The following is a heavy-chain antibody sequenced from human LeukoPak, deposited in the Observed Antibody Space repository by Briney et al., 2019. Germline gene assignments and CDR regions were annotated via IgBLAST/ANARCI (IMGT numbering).Heavy chain of an antibody. CDR2: IGTAGDT. D-gene: IGHD4-17*01. J-gene: IGHJ2*01. CDR3: AREASTAVTHGDYGFYWYFDL. Sequence: GGSLRLSCAASGFTFSRYDMHWVRQATGKGLEWVSTIGTAGDTYYAGSVKGRFTISRENAKNSLYLQMKSLRAGDTAVYYCAREASTAVTHGDYGFYWYFDLWGRGTLVTVSS. V-gene: IGHV3-13*04. CDR1: GFTFSRYD.